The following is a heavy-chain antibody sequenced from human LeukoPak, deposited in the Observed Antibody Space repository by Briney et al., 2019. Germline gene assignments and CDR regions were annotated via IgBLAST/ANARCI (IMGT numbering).Heavy chain of an antibody. J-gene: IGHJ4*02. CDR2: INHSGST. CDR3: ARGSIAARPGMYYFDY. V-gene: IGHV4-34*01. CDR1: GGSFSGYC. D-gene: IGHD6-6*01. Sequence: SETLSLTCAVYGGSFSGYCWSWIRQPPGKGLEWIGEINHSGSTNYNPSLKSRVTISVDTSKNQFSLKLSSVTAADTAVYYCARGSIAARPGMYYFDYWGQGTLVTVSS.